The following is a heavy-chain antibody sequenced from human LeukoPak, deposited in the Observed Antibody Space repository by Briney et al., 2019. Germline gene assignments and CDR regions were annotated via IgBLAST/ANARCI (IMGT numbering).Heavy chain of an antibody. CDR2: INPNSGGT. Sequence: ASVKVSCKASGYTFTGYYMHWVRQAPGHGLEWMGRINPNSGGTNYAQKFQGRVTMTRDTSISTAYMELSRLRSDDTAVYYCARLMATINDWFDPWGQGTLVTVSS. V-gene: IGHV1-2*06. J-gene: IGHJ5*02. CDR3: ARLMATINDWFDP. CDR1: GYTFTGYY. D-gene: IGHD5-24*01.